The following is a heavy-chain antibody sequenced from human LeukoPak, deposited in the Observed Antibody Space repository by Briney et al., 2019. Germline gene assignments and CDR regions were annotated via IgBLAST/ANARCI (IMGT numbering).Heavy chain of an antibody. CDR1: GYSFTDYY. D-gene: IGHD2-21*01. CDR2: INPNSGGT. J-gene: IGHJ5*02. Sequence: ASVKVSCKTSGYSFTDYYMHWVRQAPGQGLEWMGWINPNSGGTSAAQKFQGRVTMTRDTSITTVYMEVSWLTSDDTAIYYCARADRLHGGPYLIGPWGQGALVTVSS. V-gene: IGHV1-2*02. CDR3: ARADRLHGGPYLIGP.